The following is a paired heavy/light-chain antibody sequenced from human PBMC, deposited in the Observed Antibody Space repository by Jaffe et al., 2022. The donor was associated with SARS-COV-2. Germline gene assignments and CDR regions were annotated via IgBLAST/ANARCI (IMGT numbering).Heavy chain of an antibody. CDR3: TLTTYYYDGSNSYEGDY. Sequence: EVQLVESGGGLVKPGGSLRLSCAASGFTFSNAWMIWVRQAPGKGLEWVGRIKSKTDGETTDYAAPVKGRFTISRDDPKNTLYLQMNNLKTEDTAVYYCTLTTYYYDGSNSYEGDYWGQGTLVTISS. CDR2: IKSKTDGETT. V-gene: IGHV3-15*01. D-gene: IGHD3-22*01. CDR1: GFTFSNAW. J-gene: IGHJ4*02.
Light chain of an antibody. CDR1: SGHDNYI. CDR3: ETWDSYVV. V-gene: IGLV4-60*03. J-gene: IGLJ2*01. CDR2: LENSGRY. Sequence: QPVLTQSSSASASLGSSVKLTCTLSSGHDNYIIAWHQQQPGKAPRYLMRLENSGRYNRGGGVPDRFSGSSSGADRYLTISNLQSEDEGDYYCETWDSYVVFGGGTKLTVL.